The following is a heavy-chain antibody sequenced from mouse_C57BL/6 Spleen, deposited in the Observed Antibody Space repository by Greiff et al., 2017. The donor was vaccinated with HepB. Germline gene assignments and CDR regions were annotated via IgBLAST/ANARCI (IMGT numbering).Heavy chain of an antibody. CDR2: IYPRSGNT. V-gene: IGHV1-81*01. D-gene: IGHD1-1*01. CDR1: GYTFTSYG. CDR3: ARPDYYGSSSYYFDY. J-gene: IGHJ2*01. Sequence: QVQLQQSGAELARPGASVKLSCKASGYTFTSYGISWVKQRTGQGLEWIGEIYPRSGNTYYNEKFKGKATLTADKSSSTAYMELRSLTSEDSAVYFCARPDYYGSSSYYFDYWGQGTTLTVSS.